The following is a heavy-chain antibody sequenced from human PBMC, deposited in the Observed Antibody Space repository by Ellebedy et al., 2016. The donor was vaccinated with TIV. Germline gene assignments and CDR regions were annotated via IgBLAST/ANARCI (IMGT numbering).Heavy chain of an antibody. CDR3: ARDKYYDSSGLFDY. J-gene: IGHJ4*02. V-gene: IGHV3-7*01. D-gene: IGHD3-22*01. Sequence: GESLKISCAASGFTFSSYWMSWVRQAPGKGLEWVANIKEDGSEKYYVDSVKGRFTISRDNAKNSLYLQMNSLRAEDTAVYYCARDKYYDSSGLFDYWGQGTLVTVSS. CDR1: GFTFSSYW. CDR2: IKEDGSEK.